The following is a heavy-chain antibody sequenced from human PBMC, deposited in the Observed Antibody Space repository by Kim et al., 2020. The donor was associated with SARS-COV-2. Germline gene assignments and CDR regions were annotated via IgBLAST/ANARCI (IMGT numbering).Heavy chain of an antibody. CDR3: ARGRAGVVPAAILGIGQHYDYLIMDV. Sequence: SETLSLTCAVYGGSFSGYYWSWIRQSPGKGLEWVGEINHSGGINYNPSLKSRVTISMDTSKNQFSLKLTSVTAADTGFYYCARGRAGVVPAAILGIGQHYDYLIMDVGGHGHTVPVSS. CDR1: GGSFSGYY. CDR2: INHSGGI. D-gene: IGHD2-2*02. V-gene: IGHV4-34*01. J-gene: IGHJ6*02.